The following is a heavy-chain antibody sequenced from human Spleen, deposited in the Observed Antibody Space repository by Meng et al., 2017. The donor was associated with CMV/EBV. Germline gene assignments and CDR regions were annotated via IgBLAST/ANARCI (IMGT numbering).Heavy chain of an antibody. J-gene: IGHJ4*02. Sequence: VQLQQWGAGLLKPSETLSLTCAVNGGSLSGAYWNWIRQPPGKGLEWIGEINHSGSTNYNPSLKSRVTISVDTSKNQFSLKLSSVTAADTAVYYCARDSPWADYWGQGTLVTVSS. CDR3: ARDSPWADY. CDR2: INHSGST. D-gene: IGHD2-21*01. CDR1: GGSLSGAY. V-gene: IGHV4-34*01.